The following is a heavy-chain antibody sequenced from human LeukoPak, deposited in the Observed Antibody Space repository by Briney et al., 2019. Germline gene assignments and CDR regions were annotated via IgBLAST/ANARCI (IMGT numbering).Heavy chain of an antibody. D-gene: IGHD4-17*01. V-gene: IGHV1-69*13. Sequence: GASVKVSCKASGGTFSSYAISWVRQAPGQGLEWMGGIIPIFGTANYAQKFQGRVTITADESTSTAYMELSSLRSEDTAVYFCARGSTTVTTVEYFDYWGQGTLVTVSS. CDR1: GGTFSSYA. CDR2: IIPIFGTA. J-gene: IGHJ4*02. CDR3: ARGSTTVTTVEYFDY.